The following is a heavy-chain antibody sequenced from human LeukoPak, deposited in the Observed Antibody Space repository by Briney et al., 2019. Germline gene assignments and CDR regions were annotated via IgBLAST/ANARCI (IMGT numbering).Heavy chain of an antibody. V-gene: IGHV3-23*01. CDR2: ISGGGDKT. CDR3: AKCSRATVTIPFDY. CDR1: GFTFNNYA. D-gene: IGHD4-17*01. Sequence: AGGSLRLSCAASGFTFNNYAMSWVRQPPGKGLEWVSVISGGGDKTYYADSVKGRFTTSRGNSKNTLYLQMNSLRAEDTAVYYCAKCSRATVTIPFDYWGQGTLVTVSS. J-gene: IGHJ4*02.